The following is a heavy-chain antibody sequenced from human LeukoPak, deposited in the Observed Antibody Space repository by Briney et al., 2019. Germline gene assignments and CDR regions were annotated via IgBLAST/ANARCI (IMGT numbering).Heavy chain of an antibody. Sequence: GGSLRLSCAASGFTFDDYGMSWVRQAPGKGLEWVSGINWNGGSTGYADSVKGRFTISRDNAKNSLYLQMNSLRAEDTAVYYCARDHGMGAVLGKVDYWGQGTLVTVSS. D-gene: IGHD1-26*01. CDR1: GFTFDDYG. CDR2: INWNGGST. CDR3: ARDHGMGAVLGKVDY. V-gene: IGHV3-20*04. J-gene: IGHJ4*02.